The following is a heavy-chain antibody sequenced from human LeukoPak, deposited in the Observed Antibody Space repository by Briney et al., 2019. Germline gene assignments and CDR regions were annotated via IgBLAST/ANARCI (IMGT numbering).Heavy chain of an antibody. D-gene: IGHD5-12*01. CDR3: ARDIVATDGGAFDI. J-gene: IGHJ3*02. V-gene: IGHV1-2*02. CDR1: GYTFTGYY. CDR2: INPNSGGT. Sequence: GASVKVSCKASGYTFTGYYMHWVRQAPGQGLEWMGWINPNSGGTNYTQKFQGRVTMTRDTSISTAYMELSRLRSDDTAVYYCARDIVATDGGAFDIWGQGTMVTVSS.